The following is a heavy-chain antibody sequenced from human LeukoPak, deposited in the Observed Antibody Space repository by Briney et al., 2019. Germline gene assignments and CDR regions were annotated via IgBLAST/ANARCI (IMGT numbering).Heavy chain of an antibody. CDR3: AALFGVFNYWFDP. CDR2: IIPIFGTA. V-gene: IGHV1-69*05. J-gene: IGHJ5*02. Sequence: ASVKVSCKASGGTFSSYAISWVRQAPGQGLEWMGGIIPIFGTANYAQKFQGRVTITTDESTSTAYMELSSLRSEDTAVYYCAALFGVFNYWFDPWGQGTLVTVSS. D-gene: IGHD3-3*01. CDR1: GGTFSSYA.